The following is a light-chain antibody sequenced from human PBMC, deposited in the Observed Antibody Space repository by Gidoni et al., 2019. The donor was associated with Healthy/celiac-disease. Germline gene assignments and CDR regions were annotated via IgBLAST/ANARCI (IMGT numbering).Light chain of an antibody. V-gene: IGLV1-40*01. CDR3: QSYDSSLSVPWV. CDR1: SSNIGAGYD. Sequence: QSVLTQQPSVSGAPGQTVTISCTGSSSNIGAGYDVHWYQQLPGTAPKLLIYGNSNRPSGVPDRFSGSKSGTSASLAITGLQAEDEADYYCQSYDSSLSVPWVFGGGTKLTVL. J-gene: IGLJ3*02. CDR2: GNS.